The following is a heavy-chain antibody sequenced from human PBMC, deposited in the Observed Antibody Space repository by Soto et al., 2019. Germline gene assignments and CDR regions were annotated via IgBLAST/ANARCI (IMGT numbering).Heavy chain of an antibody. D-gene: IGHD6-19*01. CDR3: ARRGRQWLSWFDP. J-gene: IGHJ5*02. V-gene: IGHV3-11*06. CDR2: ISSSSSYT. Sequence: GGSLRLSCAASGFTFSDYYMSWIRQAPGKGLEWVSYISSSSSYTNYADSVKGRFTISRDNAKNSLYLQMNSLRAEDTAVYYCARRGRQWLSWFDPWGQGTLVTV. CDR1: GFTFSDYY.